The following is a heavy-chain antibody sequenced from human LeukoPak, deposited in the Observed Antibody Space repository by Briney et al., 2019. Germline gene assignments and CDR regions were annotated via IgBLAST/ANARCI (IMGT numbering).Heavy chain of an antibody. D-gene: IGHD4-17*01. CDR2: ISAYNGNT. CDR1: GYTFTSYG. V-gene: IGHV1-18*01. CDR3: ASTHYGEGEFDY. Sequence: ASVKVSCKASGYTFTSYGISWARQAPGQGLEWMGWISAYNGNTNYAQKLQGRVTMTTDTSTSTAYMELRSLRSDDTAVYYCASTHYGEGEFDYWGQGTLVTVSS. J-gene: IGHJ4*02.